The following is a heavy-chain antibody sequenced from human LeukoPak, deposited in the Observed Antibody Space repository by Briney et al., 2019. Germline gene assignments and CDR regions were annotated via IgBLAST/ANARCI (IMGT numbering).Heavy chain of an antibody. J-gene: IGHJ3*02. D-gene: IGHD6-13*01. CDR3: ARDPIAAGDAFDI. Sequence: PSETLSLTCTVSGGSISSYYWSWIRQPPGKGLEWIGYIYYSGSTNYNPSLKGRVTISVDTSKNQFSLKLSSVTAADTAVYYCARDPIAAGDAFDIWGQGTMVTVSS. CDR2: IYYSGST. CDR1: GGSISSYY. V-gene: IGHV4-59*01.